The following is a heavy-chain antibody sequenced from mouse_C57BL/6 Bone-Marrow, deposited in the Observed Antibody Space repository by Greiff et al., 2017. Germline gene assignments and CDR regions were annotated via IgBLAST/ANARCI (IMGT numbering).Heavy chain of an antibody. CDR2: IYPRDGSP. J-gene: IGHJ2*01. D-gene: IGHD1-1*01. Sequence: QVQLQQSGPELVKPGASVKLSCKASGYTFTSYDINWVKQRPGPGLEWIGWIYPRDGSPKYNEKFKGKATLTVDTSSSTAYMELHSLTSEDSAVYFCARSGYYGGNYFDCWGQGTTLTVSS. CDR1: GYTFTSYD. CDR3: ARSGYYGGNYFDC. V-gene: IGHV1-85*01.